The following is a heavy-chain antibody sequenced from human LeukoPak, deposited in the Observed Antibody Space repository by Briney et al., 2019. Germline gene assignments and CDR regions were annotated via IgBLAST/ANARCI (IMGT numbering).Heavy chain of an antibody. CDR3: ARLILSAISPGDY. CDR2: IYPGDSDT. V-gene: IGHV5-51*01. CDR1: GYSFASYW. J-gene: IGHJ4*02. D-gene: IGHD5-18*01. Sequence: GESLKISCKGSGYSFASYWIGWVRQMPGKGLEWMGIIYPGDSDTRYRPSFPGQVTISADKSISTAYLQWSSLKASDTAMYYCARLILSAISPGDYWGQGTLVTISS.